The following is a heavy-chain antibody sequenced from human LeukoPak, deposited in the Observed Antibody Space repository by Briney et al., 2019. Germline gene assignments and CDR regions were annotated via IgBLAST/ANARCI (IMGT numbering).Heavy chain of an antibody. J-gene: IGHJ1*01. CDR1: GGSIRSGDYY. CDR2: IYHSGST. D-gene: IGHD2-8*01. V-gene: IGHV4-30-4*08. Sequence: SETLSLTCIVSGGSIRSGDYYWSWIRQPPGKGLEWIRYIYHSGSTYYNPSLKSRVTISIDTSKNQFSLKLSSVTAADTAVYYCARGGWYCTNGICYPEYFQHWGQGTLVTVSS. CDR3: ARGGWYCTNGICYPEYFQH.